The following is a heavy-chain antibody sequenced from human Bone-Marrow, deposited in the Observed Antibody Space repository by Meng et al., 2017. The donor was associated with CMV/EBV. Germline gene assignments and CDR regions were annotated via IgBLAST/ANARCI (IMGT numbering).Heavy chain of an antibody. J-gene: IGHJ4*02. V-gene: IGHV3-30*02. Sequence: GGSLRLSCVASGLTFSSYGMHWVRQAPGKGLEWVAFIRYDGSNKDYVDSVKGRFTISRDNFKNTLYLQMNSLRAEDTAVYYCAKVDGRDRGQDYWGQGTLVTVSS. CDR3: AKVDGRDRGQDY. CDR1: GLTFSSYG. CDR2: IRYDGSNK. D-gene: IGHD5-12*01.